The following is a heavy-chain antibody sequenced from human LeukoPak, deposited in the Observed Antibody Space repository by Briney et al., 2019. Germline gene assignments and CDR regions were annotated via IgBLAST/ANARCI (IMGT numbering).Heavy chain of an antibody. J-gene: IGHJ4*02. D-gene: IGHD3-16*01. CDR3: ARKGYYDYVWGSFDY. V-gene: IGHV6-1*01. Sequence: SQTLSLTCAISGDSVSSNSAGCTWIRQSPSRGLEWLGRTYYRSKWYNEYAVSVKSRITVNPDTSKNQFSLQLNSVTPEDTAVYYCARKGYYDYVWGSFDYWGQGTLVTVSS. CDR1: GDSVSSNSAG. CDR2: TYYRSKWYN.